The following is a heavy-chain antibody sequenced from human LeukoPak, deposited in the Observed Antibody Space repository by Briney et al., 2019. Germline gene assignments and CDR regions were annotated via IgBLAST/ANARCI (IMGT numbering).Heavy chain of an antibody. D-gene: IGHD2-15*01. CDR1: GGSISSGDYY. V-gene: IGHV4-30-4*01. CDR2: IYYSGST. Sequence: PSETLSLTCTVSGGSISSGDYYWSWIRQPPGKGLEWIGYIYYSGSTYYNSSLKSRVTISVDTSKNQFSLKLSSVTAADTAVYYCARGGKAAVRFDLWGRGTLVTVSS. J-gene: IGHJ2*01. CDR3: ARGGKAAVRFDL.